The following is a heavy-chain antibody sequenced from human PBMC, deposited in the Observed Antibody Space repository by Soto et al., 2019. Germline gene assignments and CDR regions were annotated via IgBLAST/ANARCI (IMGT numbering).Heavy chain of an antibody. CDR1: GGTFSSYA. J-gene: IGHJ6*02. D-gene: IGHD2-8*01. CDR2: IIPIFGTA. V-gene: IGHV1-69*13. CDR3: GLGYCTNGVCYSYYYYYGMDV. Sequence: SVKVSCKASGGTFSSYAIGWVRQAPGQGLEWMGGIIPIFGTANYAQKFQGRVTITADESTSTAYMELSSLRSEDTAVYYCGLGYCTNGVCYSYYYYYGMDVWGQGTTVTVSS.